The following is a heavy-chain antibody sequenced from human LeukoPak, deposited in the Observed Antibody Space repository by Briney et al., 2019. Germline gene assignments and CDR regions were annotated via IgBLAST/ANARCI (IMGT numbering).Heavy chain of an antibody. CDR3: ARPPYCSGTSCRSRWFDP. Sequence: PSGTLSLTCTVSGGSISSGSYYWSWIRQPPGKGLEWIGYIYYSGSTNYNPSLKSRVTISVDTSKNQFSLKLSSVTAADTAVYYCARPPYCSGTSCRSRWFDPWGQGTLVTVSS. CDR1: GGSISSGSYY. CDR2: IYYSGST. D-gene: IGHD2-2*01. J-gene: IGHJ5*02. V-gene: IGHV4-61*01.